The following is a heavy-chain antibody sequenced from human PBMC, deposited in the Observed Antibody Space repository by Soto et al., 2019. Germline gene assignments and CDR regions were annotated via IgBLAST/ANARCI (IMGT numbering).Heavy chain of an antibody. Sequence: GGSLRLSCAASGFTFSRYSMTWVRQAPGKGLEWVASINSSSSDKSYADSVNGRCTISRDNAKNSIYLQMNSLRAEDTAVYYCARGYSSGWLGMDVWGQGTTVTVSS. CDR1: GFTFSRYS. J-gene: IGHJ6*02. CDR2: INSSSSDK. V-gene: IGHV3-21*01. CDR3: ARGYSSGWLGMDV. D-gene: IGHD6-25*01.